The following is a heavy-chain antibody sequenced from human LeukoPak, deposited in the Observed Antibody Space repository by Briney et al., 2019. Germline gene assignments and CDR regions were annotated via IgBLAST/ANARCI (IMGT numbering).Heavy chain of an antibody. V-gene: IGHV3-74*01. D-gene: IGHD3-22*01. Sequence: GGSPRLSCAASGFTFSSYWMHWVRQAPGKGLVWVSHINSDGSSTSYADSVKGRFTISRDNAKNTLYLQMNSLRAEDTAMYYCARGRPYDTSGHDWFDSWGQGTPVTVSS. CDR1: GFTFSSYW. CDR3: ARGRPYDTSGHDWFDS. J-gene: IGHJ5*01. CDR2: INSDGSST.